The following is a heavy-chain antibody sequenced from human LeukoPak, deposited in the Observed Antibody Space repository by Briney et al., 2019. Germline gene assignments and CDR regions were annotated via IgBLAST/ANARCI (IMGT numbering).Heavy chain of an antibody. CDR1: GGSFSGHY. V-gene: IGHV4-34*01. J-gene: IGHJ4*02. Sequence: SETLSLTCAVYGGSFSGHYWSWIRQPPRKGLEWIGEINHSGSTNYNPSLKSRVTISVDTSKNQFSLKLSSVTAADTAVYYCAGHSYGSGSEPFDYWGQGTLVTVSS. D-gene: IGHD3-10*01. CDR2: INHSGST. CDR3: AGHSYGSGSEPFDY.